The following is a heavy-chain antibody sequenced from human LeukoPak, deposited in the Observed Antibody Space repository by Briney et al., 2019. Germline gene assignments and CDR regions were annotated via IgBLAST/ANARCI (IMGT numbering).Heavy chain of an antibody. J-gene: IGHJ4*02. CDR3: TTAPLNPRSYEIDY. D-gene: IGHD1-26*01. CDR1: GFTFSNYA. Sequence: PGGSLRLSCAASGFTFSNYAMSWVRQAPGKALEWVSAISGNGVTTKHADSVKGRFTISRDSSKNTLYLQMNSLETEDAAIYYCTTAPLNPRSYEIDYWGQGTLVTVSS. CDR2: ISGNGVTT. V-gene: IGHV3-23*01.